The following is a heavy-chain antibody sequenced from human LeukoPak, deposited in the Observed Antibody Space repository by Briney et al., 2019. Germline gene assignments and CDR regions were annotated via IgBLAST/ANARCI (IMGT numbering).Heavy chain of an antibody. CDR3: VRVEHSGSSGYLQH. CDR1: GYAISTDYY. D-gene: IGHD1-26*01. V-gene: IGHV4-38-2*02. Sequence: PSETLSLTCTVSGYAISTDYYWGWIRQPPGKGLEWIASIFHSGNTYSNPSLRSRLTTSLDTSKNQFSLRLTSVTAADTATYYCVRVEHSGSSGYLQHWGQGTLVTVFS. CDR2: IFHSGNT. J-gene: IGHJ1*01.